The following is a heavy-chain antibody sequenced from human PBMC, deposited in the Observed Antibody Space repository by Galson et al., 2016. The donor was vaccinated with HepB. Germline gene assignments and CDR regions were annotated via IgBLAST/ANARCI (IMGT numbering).Heavy chain of an antibody. CDR2: IDWGDDK. Sequence: PALVKPTQTLVLTCSFSGFSLNSAGMGVSWIRQSPGKAPEWLALIDWGDDKFYSASLKTGLTISKDTSRNKVVFAMTNVDPVDTATYYCARVRSAGGGIAAALFDYWGQGILVTASS. CDR3: ARVRSAGGGIAAALFDY. D-gene: IGHD6-13*01. V-gene: IGHV2-70*01. CDR1: GFSLNSAGMG. J-gene: IGHJ4*02.